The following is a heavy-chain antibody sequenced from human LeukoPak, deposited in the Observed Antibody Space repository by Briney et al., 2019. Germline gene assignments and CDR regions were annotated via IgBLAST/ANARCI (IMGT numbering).Heavy chain of an antibody. CDR3: ARQEYCSGASCYTWFDP. CDR1: GYSINNYW. Sequence: GESLKISCKGSGYSINNYWIAWVRQMPGKGLEWMGIIYPADSNIRYSPSFQGQVTISADKSISTAYLQWNSLKASDTAMYYCARQEYCSGASCYTWFDPWGQGTLVTVSS. V-gene: IGHV5-51*01. J-gene: IGHJ5*02. D-gene: IGHD2-15*01. CDR2: IYPADSNI.